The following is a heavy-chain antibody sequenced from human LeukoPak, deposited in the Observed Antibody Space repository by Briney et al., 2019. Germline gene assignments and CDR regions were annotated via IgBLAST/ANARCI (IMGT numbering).Heavy chain of an antibody. CDR3: AREYPARAFDI. V-gene: IGHV3-21*01. J-gene: IGHJ3*02. CDR1: GLTFSSYS. CDR2: ISSSSSFL. Sequence: GGSRRFSVAAPGLTFSSYSMNWVRKSPGKGLKWVSSISSSSSFLYYADPVKGRLTISRDNAKNSLDLQMDSLRAEATAWNYCAREYPARAFDIWGEGTMGTVSS.